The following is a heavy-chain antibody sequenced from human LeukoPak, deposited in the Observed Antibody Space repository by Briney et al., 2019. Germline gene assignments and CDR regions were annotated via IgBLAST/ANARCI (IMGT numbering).Heavy chain of an antibody. CDR1: GFTFSDYY. Sequence: AVPLRLSCSASGFTFSDYYMSWIRQAPGKGLEWVSYTSSSGSTIYYADSVRGRFTISRDNAKNSLYLQTNSLRAEDTAVYYCAREVGATHYYYYYYMDVWGKGTTVTVSS. J-gene: IGHJ6*03. CDR3: AREVGATHYYYYYYMDV. V-gene: IGHV3-11*04. D-gene: IGHD1-26*01. CDR2: TSSSGSTI.